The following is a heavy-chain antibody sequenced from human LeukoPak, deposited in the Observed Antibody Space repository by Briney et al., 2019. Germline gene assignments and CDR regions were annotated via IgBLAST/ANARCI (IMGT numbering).Heavy chain of an antibody. Sequence: GESLKISCKGSGYSFTNYWIGWVRQMPGKGLEWMGIIHPSDSETTYSPSFQGQVTVSADKSISTAYLQWNSLKASDTAMYYCARHVFHMVRTYHFDYWGQGTLVTVSS. CDR1: GYSFTNYW. D-gene: IGHD4/OR15-4a*01. CDR2: IHPSDSET. J-gene: IGHJ4*02. CDR3: ARHVFHMVRTYHFDY. V-gene: IGHV5-51*01.